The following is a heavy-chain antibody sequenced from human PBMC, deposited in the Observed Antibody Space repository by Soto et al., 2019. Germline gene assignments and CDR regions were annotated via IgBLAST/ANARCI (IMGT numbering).Heavy chain of an antibody. CDR2: INTYNGNT. Sequence: QVQLVQSGAEVKNPGASVKVSCKASGYTFTRYGIGWARQAPGQGLEWMGWINTYNGNTNYAQNVQGRVTLTTDTSSSTAYMELRSLRSTATAIYYCAMVDVYVTPSPPDAWGQGTTVIVSS. J-gene: IGHJ6*02. CDR3: AMVDVYVTPSPPDA. V-gene: IGHV1-18*01. CDR1: GYTFTRYG. D-gene: IGHD3-16*01.